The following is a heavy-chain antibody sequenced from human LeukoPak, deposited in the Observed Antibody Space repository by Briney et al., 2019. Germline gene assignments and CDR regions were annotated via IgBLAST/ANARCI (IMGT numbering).Heavy chain of an antibody. Sequence: PGGSLRLSCIASGFTFSSYEMDWVRRAPGKGLEWVSYIGSSGGSRYYADSVKGRFTTSRDNAKNSLYLQMNSLRAEDTAVYYCAKGHQLLWFGDYYFDYWGQGTLVTVSS. D-gene: IGHD3-10*01. J-gene: IGHJ4*02. CDR2: IGSSGGSR. CDR1: GFTFSSYE. V-gene: IGHV3-48*03. CDR3: AKGHQLLWFGDYYFDY.